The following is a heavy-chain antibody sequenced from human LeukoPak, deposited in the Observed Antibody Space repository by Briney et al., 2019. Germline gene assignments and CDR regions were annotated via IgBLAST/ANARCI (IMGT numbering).Heavy chain of an antibody. CDR2: ISGSGGST. D-gene: IGHD2-2*01. CDR3: TKDHTLYCSSTSCYAPSFDY. J-gene: IGHJ4*02. V-gene: IGHV3-23*01. CDR1: GFTFSSYA. Sequence: PGGSLRLSCAASGFTFSSYAMSWVRQDPGKGLEWVSGISGSGGSTYYADSVKGRFTISRDNSKNTLYLQMNSLRAEDTAVYYCTKDHTLYCSSTSCYAPSFDYWGQGTLVTVSS.